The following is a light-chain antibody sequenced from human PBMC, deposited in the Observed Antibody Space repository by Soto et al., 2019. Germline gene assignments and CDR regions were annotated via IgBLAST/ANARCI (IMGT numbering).Light chain of an antibody. CDR2: GAS. V-gene: IGKV3-15*01. CDR3: QQYTNWPPLT. Sequence: EIVMTQSPATLSVSPGERATLSCRASQSVSSNLAWYQQKPGQAPRLLIYGASTRATGIPARFSGSGSGTEFPLTISCLPSYDFAVYYCQQYTNWPPLTFGQGTKVDIK. CDR1: QSVSSN. J-gene: IGKJ1*01.